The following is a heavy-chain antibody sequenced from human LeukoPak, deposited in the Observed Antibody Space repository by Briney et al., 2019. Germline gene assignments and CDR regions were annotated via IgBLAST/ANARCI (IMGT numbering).Heavy chain of an antibody. CDR1: GFTFTDYW. J-gene: IGHJ4*01. Sequence: GGSLRLSCAVSGFTFTDYWMNWVRQAPGKGLEWVASIRQDGGEKSYVDSAKGRFTISRDNTKNSLYLQINSLRAEDTAVYYCARDGTAAGLYFDLWGQGTLVTVSS. D-gene: IGHD6-13*01. CDR2: IRQDGGEK. CDR3: ARDGTAAGLYFDL. V-gene: IGHV3-7*01.